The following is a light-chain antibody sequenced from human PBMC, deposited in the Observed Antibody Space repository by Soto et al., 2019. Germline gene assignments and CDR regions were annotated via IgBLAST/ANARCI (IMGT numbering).Light chain of an antibody. Sequence: PGTLSLSPWERATLSCRASQSVSSYLAWYQQKPGQAPRLLVYDASTRATGIPARFSGSGSGTDFTLRLSSLEPEDFSVYFCQQRSNWPLTFGGGTKVDIK. V-gene: IGKV3-11*01. CDR3: QQRSNWPLT. CDR2: DAS. J-gene: IGKJ4*01. CDR1: QSVSSY.